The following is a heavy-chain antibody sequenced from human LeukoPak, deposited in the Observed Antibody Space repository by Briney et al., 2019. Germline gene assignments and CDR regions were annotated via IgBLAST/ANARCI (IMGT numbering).Heavy chain of an antibody. D-gene: IGHD3-3*01. CDR3: ARGGYDFWSGYSNDAFDI. J-gene: IGHJ3*02. Sequence: SETLSLTCTVSGDSISSGAYYWRWIRQHPGRGLEWIGYIYYSGSTDYNPSLKSRVTISVDKSNKQFSLKLSSVTTADTAVYYCARGGYDFWSGYSNDAFDIWGQGTMVTVSS. CDR2: IYYSGST. CDR1: GDSISSGAYY. V-gene: IGHV4-31*03.